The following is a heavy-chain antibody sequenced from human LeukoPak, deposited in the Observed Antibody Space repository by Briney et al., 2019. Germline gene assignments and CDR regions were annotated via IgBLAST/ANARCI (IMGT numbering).Heavy chain of an antibody. Sequence: PGGSLRLSCAASGFTFSSYSMNWVRQAPGKGLEWVSFISSGSSIIHYADSVKGRFTISRDDAKDSLYLQMSSLRDEDTAVYYCAKSRVRNDTIFDYWGQGTLVTVS. CDR1: GFTFSSYS. J-gene: IGHJ4*02. CDR2: ISSGSSII. V-gene: IGHV3-48*02. D-gene: IGHD2-2*02. CDR3: AKSRVRNDTIFDY.